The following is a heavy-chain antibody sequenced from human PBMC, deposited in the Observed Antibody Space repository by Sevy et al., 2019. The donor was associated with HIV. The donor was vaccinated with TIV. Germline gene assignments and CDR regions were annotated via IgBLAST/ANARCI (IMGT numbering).Heavy chain of an antibody. CDR3: VRETTMLPRGAFDF. J-gene: IGHJ3*01. D-gene: IGHD3-10*01. CDR2: ISFDGTDK. Sequence: GGSLRLSCAASGFTFSSYPMHWVRPAPGKGLEWVSFISFDGTDKYYADSVMGQFTITRDYSRNTLFLQMNSLRAEDTAFCYCVRETTMLPRGAFDFWGQGTMVTVSS. CDR1: GFTFSSYP. V-gene: IGHV3-30-3*01.